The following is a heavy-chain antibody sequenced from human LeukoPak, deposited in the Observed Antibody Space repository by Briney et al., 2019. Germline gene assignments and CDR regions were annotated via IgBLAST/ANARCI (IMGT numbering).Heavy chain of an antibody. CDR1: GFTFGDYA. V-gene: IGHV3-49*03. Sequence: GGSLRLSCTASGFTFGDYAMSWFRQAPGKGLEWVGFIRSKAYGGTTEYAASVKGRFTISRDDSKSIAYLQMNSLKTEDTAVYYCTRDPQEPYAVTTVEPDYWGQGTLVTVSS. J-gene: IGHJ4*02. CDR3: TRDPQEPYAVTTVEPDY. D-gene: IGHD4-23*01. CDR2: IRSKAYGGTT.